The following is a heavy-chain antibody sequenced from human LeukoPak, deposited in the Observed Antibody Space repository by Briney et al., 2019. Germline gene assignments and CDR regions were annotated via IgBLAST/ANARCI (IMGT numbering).Heavy chain of an antibody. Sequence: SETLSLTCTVSGGSTSSTDYYWGWIRQPPGKGLEWIGSIYYSGSTFYNPSLKSRVTISVDTSKNHFSLKLTSVTAADTAMYYCARTTYYDFKREDYYYMDVWGKGTTVTVSS. D-gene: IGHD3-3*01. V-gene: IGHV4-39*07. CDR3: ARTTYYDFKREDYYYMDV. CDR1: GGSTSSTDYY. CDR2: IYYSGST. J-gene: IGHJ6*03.